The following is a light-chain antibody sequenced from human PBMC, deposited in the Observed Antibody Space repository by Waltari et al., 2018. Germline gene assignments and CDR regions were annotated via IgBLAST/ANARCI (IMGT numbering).Light chain of an antibody. V-gene: IGKV1-5*03. CDR1: QSITNNW. CDR3: QQYNTYPPWT. CDR2: QTS. J-gene: IGKJ1*01. Sequence: DIHMTQSPSTLSASVGDRVTITCRASQSITNNWLAWFQQRPGTAPKLLIFQTSILGNGVPSRFTGSGSGTEFTLTITSLQPDDFASYYCQQYNTYPPWTFGQGTKVEIK.